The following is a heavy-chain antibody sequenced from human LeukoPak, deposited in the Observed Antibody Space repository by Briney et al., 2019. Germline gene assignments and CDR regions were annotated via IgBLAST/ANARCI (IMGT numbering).Heavy chain of an antibody. CDR3: ARDLGAAVAGDFDY. CDR1: GFTFDDYS. CDR2: INWNGGST. D-gene: IGHD6-19*01. J-gene: IGHJ4*02. Sequence: GGSLRLSCAASGFTFDDYSMSWVRQAPGKGLEWVSGINWNGGSTGYADSVKGRFTISRDNAKNSLYLQMNSLRAEDTALYYCARDLGAAVAGDFDYWGQGTLVTVSS. V-gene: IGHV3-20*04.